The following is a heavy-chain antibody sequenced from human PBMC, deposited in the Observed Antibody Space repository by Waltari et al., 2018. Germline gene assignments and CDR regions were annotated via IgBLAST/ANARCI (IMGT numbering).Heavy chain of an antibody. Sequence: QVQLVQSGAAVTNLGASVRVSCQASGDSFCDHHMHWVPRAPGQGLEWVGGSSPKNGDTNYAQRFQGWVTMTSDSSISTAYMELNRLRSDDTAVYYCARGGYSYGYGMDVWGQGTTVIVAS. CDR1: GDSFCDHH. J-gene: IGHJ6*02. CDR2: SSPKNGDT. D-gene: IGHD5-12*01. V-gene: IGHV1-2*03. CDR3: ARGGYSYGYGMDV.